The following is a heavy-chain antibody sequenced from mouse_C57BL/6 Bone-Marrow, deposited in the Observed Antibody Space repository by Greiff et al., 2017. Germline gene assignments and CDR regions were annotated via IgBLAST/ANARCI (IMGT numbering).Heavy chain of an antibody. Sequence: VQLVESGPELVKPGASVKLSCKASGYTFTSYDINWVKQRPGQGLEWIGWIYPRDGSTKYNEKFKGKATLTVDTSSSTAYMELHSLTSEDSAVYFCAKTGEAYWGQGTLVTVSA. D-gene: IGHD4-1*01. CDR1: GYTFTSYD. J-gene: IGHJ3*01. CDR3: AKTGEAY. CDR2: IYPRDGST. V-gene: IGHV1-85*01.